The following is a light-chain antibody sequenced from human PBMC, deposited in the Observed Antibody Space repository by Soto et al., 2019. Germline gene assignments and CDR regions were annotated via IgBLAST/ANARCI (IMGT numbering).Light chain of an antibody. CDR2: RNN. V-gene: IGLV1-47*01. CDR3: AAWDDSLSGFYV. Sequence: QSVLTQPRSVSGSPGQSVTISCTGTSSDVGAYKSVSWYQHYPGEAPTLLIYRNNQRPSGVPDRCFGSKSGTSASLAISGLRSEDEADYYCAAWDDSLSGFYVFGTGTKVTVL. J-gene: IGLJ1*01. CDR1: SSDVGAYKS.